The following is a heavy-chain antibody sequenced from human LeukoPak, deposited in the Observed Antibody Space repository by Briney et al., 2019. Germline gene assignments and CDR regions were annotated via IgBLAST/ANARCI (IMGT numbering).Heavy chain of an antibody. J-gene: IGHJ4*02. CDR3: ARVRYYYDSSMYYFDY. Sequence: PSETLSLTCTVSGGSISSYYWSWIRQPPGKGLEWIGYIYYSGSTNYNPSLKSRVTISVDTSKNQFSLKLSSVTAADTAVYYCARVRYYYDSSMYYFDYWGQGTLVTVSS. CDR1: GGSISSYY. CDR2: IYYSGST. V-gene: IGHV4-59*08. D-gene: IGHD3-22*01.